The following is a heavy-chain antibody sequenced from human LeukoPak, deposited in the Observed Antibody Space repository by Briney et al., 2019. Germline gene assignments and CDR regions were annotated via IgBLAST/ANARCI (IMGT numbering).Heavy chain of an antibody. CDR1: GFTFSSYT. CDR3: ARGTSAFDI. Sequence: PGGSLRLSCAASGFTFSSYTMNWVRQAPGKGLEWVSSISSSSNYIYYADSMKGRFTIARDNAKNSLYLQMNSLRAEDTALYYCARGTSAFDIWGQGTKVTVSS. CDR2: ISSSSNYI. V-gene: IGHV3-21*01. J-gene: IGHJ3*02.